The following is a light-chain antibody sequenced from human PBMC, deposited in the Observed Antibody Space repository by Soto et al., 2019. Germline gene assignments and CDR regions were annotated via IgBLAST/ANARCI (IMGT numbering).Light chain of an antibody. V-gene: IGKV1-5*03. CDR3: QQYNSYPYT. Sequence: DIQMTQSPSTLSASVGDRVTITCRASQSISSWLAWYQQKPGEAPEVLIYKASSLQSGVPSRFSGSGPGTEFTLTISSLQPGDFATYYCQQYNSYPYTFGQGTNLEIK. CDR1: QSISSW. CDR2: KAS. J-gene: IGKJ2*01.